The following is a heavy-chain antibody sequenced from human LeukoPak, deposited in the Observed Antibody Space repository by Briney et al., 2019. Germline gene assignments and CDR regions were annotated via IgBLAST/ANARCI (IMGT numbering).Heavy chain of an antibody. CDR1: GGSISSGGYY. CDR2: IYYSGST. CDR3: ARVRIAALYYYMDV. J-gene: IGHJ6*03. D-gene: IGHD6-6*01. Sequence: PSQTLSLTCTVSGGSISSGGYYWSWIRQHPGKGLEWIGYIYYSGSTYYNSPLKSRVTISVDTSKNQFSLKLSSVTAADTAVYYCARVRIAALYYYMDVWGKGTTVTVSS. V-gene: IGHV4-31*03.